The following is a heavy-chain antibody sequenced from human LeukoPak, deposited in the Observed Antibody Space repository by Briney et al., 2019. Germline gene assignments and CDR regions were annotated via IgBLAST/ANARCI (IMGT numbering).Heavy chain of an antibody. D-gene: IGHD1-14*01. CDR1: GFIFSGYW. CDR3: ARERGRPLDN. Sequence: GGSLRLSCAASGFIFSGYWMTWVRQAPGKGLEWVANIKPDGSESYSVDSVKGRFTISRDNAKNSLYLQMNSLRPEDTAVYYCARERGRPLDNWGQGTLVTVSS. V-gene: IGHV3-7*01. CDR2: IKPDGSES. J-gene: IGHJ4*02.